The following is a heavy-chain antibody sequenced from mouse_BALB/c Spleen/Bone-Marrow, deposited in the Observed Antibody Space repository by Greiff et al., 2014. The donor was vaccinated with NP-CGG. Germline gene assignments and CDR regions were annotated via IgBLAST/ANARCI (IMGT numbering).Heavy chain of an antibody. V-gene: IGHV1-14*01. D-gene: IGHD2-4*01. CDR2: INPYNDGT. CDR3: ARGNYYDYDYFDY. Sequence: VQLQQPGPELVKPGASVKMSCKASGYTFTSYVMHWVKQKPGQGLEWIGYINPYNDGTTYNEKFKGKATLTSDKSSSTAHMELSSLTSEDSAVYYCARGNYYDYDYFDYWGQGTTLTVSS. CDR1: GYTFTSYV. J-gene: IGHJ2*01.